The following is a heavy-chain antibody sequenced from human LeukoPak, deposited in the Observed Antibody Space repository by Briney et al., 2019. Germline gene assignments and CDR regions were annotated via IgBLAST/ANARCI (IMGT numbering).Heavy chain of an antibody. CDR1: GGSISSYY. CDR2: IYTSGST. V-gene: IGHV4-4*09. J-gene: IGHJ5*02. D-gene: IGHD6-19*01. CDR3: ARQVSSGWYNWFDP. Sequence: PSETLSLTCTVSGGSISSYYWSWIRQPPGKGLEWIGYIYTSGSTNYNPSPKSRVTISVDTSKNQFSLKLSSVTAADTAVYYCARQVSSGWYNWFDPWGQGTLVTVSS.